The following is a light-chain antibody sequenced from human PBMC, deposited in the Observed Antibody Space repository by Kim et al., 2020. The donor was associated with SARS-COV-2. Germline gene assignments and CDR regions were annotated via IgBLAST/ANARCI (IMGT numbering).Light chain of an antibody. CDR1: SSDVGGYNY. Sequence: GQSVTISCTGTSSDVGGYNYVSWYQQHPGKAPKLMIYDVRKRPSGVPDRFSGSKSGNTASLTISGLQAEDEADYYCCSYAGSYTGVFGGGSQLTVL. V-gene: IGLV2-11*01. CDR2: DVR. J-gene: IGLJ3*02. CDR3: CSYAGSYTGV.